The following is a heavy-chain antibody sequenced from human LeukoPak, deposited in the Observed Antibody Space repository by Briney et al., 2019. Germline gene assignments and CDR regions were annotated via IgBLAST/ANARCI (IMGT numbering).Heavy chain of an antibody. Sequence: SETLSLTCTVSGGSISSYYWSWIRQPAGKGLEWIGRIYTSGSTNYNPSLKSRDTMSVDTSKNQFSLKLSSVTAADTAVYYCARDSQQWLVPLDAFVIWGQATMVTVSS. J-gene: IGHJ3*02. CDR2: IYTSGST. CDR3: ARDSQQWLVPLDAFVI. V-gene: IGHV4-4*07. CDR1: GGSISSYY. D-gene: IGHD6-19*01.